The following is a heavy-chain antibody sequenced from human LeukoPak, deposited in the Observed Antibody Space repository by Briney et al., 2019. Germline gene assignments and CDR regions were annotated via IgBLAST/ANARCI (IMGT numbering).Heavy chain of an antibody. D-gene: IGHD3-9*01. CDR1: GGSISSYY. CDR2: IYTSGST. Sequence: SETLSLTCTVSGGSISSYYWSWIRQPAGKGLEWIGRIYTSGSTNYNPSLKSRVTMSVDTSKNQFSLKLSSVTAADTAVYYCAREKGYYDILTGSPFYYYGMAVWGQGTTVTVSS. J-gene: IGHJ6*02. V-gene: IGHV4-4*07. CDR3: AREKGYYDILTGSPFYYYGMAV.